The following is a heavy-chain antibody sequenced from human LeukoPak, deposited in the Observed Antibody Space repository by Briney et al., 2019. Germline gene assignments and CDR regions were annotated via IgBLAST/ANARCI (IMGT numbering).Heavy chain of an antibody. D-gene: IGHD3-22*01. Sequence: PSETLSLTCTVSGYSISSGYYWGWIRQPPGKGLEWIGSIYHSGSTYYNPSLKSRVTISVDTSKNQFSLKLSSVTAADTAVYYCARGARGGYYDPWGQGTLVTVSS. CDR2: IYHSGST. CDR3: ARGARGGYYDP. V-gene: IGHV4-38-2*02. CDR1: GYSISSGYY. J-gene: IGHJ5*02.